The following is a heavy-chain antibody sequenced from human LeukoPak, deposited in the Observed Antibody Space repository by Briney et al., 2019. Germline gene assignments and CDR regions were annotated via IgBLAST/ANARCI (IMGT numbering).Heavy chain of an antibody. CDR3: TTQQFSSWSWFDP. CDR1: GFTFNNAW. CDR2: IKTKTDGETT. Sequence: GGSLRLSCAASGFTFNNAWMSWVRQAAGKGLEWVGRIKTKTDGETTDYAAPVKGIFTISRDDSENTLYLQMNSLETGDTAVYYCTTQQFSSWSWFDPWGQGTLVTVSS. J-gene: IGHJ5*02. D-gene: IGHD6-13*01. V-gene: IGHV3-15*01.